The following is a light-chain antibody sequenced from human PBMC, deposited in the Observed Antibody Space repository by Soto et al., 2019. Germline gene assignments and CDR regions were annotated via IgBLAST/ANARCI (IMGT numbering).Light chain of an antibody. CDR1: SSDVGGYNY. V-gene: IGLV2-14*01. Sequence: QSVLTQPASVSGSPGQSITISCTGTSSDVGGYNYVSWYQQHPGKAPKLMIYEVSHRPSGVSNRFSGSKSGNTASLTISGLQAEDEADYYCSSYTSGSTWVFGGGTKLTVL. J-gene: IGLJ3*02. CDR2: EVS. CDR3: SSYTSGSTWV.